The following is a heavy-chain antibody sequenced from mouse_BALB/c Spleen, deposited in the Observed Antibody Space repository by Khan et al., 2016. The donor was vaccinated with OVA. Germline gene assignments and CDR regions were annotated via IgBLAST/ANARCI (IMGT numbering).Heavy chain of an antibody. V-gene: IGHV1-4*01. D-gene: IGHD2-14*01. CDR3: VREGDYYRSDGWLAY. CDR2: INPSNHYT. CDR1: GYTFTSYT. Sequence: VELKQSGAEQARPGASVKMSCKASGYTFTSYTIHWVRQRPGQTLEWIGHINPSNHYTNYNQNFKDKATLIVDKSSITAYMQLSSLTSEDSAVYYCVREGDYYRSDGWLAYWGQGTLVTVSA. J-gene: IGHJ3*01.